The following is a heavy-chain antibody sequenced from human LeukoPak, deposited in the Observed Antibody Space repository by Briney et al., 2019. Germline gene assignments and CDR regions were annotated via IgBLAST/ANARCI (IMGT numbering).Heavy chain of an antibody. V-gene: IGHV3-7*01. J-gene: IGHJ4*02. D-gene: IGHD3-16*01. CDR2: IREDGSEK. Sequence: PGGSLRLSCAASGFTFSNYWMSWVRQAPGKGLEWVANIREDGSEKYYVDSVKGQFTISRDNAKNSLFLQMDSLRAEDTAVYYCARGLGGVTTYWGQGTLVTVSS. CDR3: ARGLGGVTTY. CDR1: GFTFSNYW.